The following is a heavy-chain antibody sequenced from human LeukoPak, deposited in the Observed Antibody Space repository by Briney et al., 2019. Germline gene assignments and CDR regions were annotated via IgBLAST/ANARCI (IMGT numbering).Heavy chain of an antibody. CDR1: GGSISSSSCY. CDR3: ARRPSSGLRQPFDY. D-gene: IGHD6-19*01. J-gene: IGHJ4*02. V-gene: IGHV4-39*01. Sequence: PSETLSLTCTVSGGSISSSSCYWGWIRQPPGKGLEWIGSVYYSWSTYYNPSLKSRLTISLDTSKNQFSLKLSSVTAADTAVYYCARRPSSGLRQPFDYWGQGTLVTVSS. CDR2: VYYSWST.